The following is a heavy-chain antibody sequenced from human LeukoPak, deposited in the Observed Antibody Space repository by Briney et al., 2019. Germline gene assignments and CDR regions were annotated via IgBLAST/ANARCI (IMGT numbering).Heavy chain of an antibody. Sequence: ASVKVSCKASGGTFSSYAISWVRQAPGQGLEWIGGIIPIFGTANYAQKFQGRVTITTDESTSTAYMELSSLRSEDTAVYYCARGTSHDYSNFGYYYYYMDVWGKGTTVTVSS. CDR1: GGTFSSYA. CDR3: ARGTSHDYSNFGYYYYYMDV. V-gene: IGHV1-69*05. CDR2: IIPIFGTA. D-gene: IGHD4-11*01. J-gene: IGHJ6*03.